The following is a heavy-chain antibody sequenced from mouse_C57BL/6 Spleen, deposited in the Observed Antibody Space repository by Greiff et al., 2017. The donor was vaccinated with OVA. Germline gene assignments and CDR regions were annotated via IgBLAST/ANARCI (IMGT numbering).Heavy chain of an antibody. Sequence: QVQLQQSGAELVKPGASVKISCKASGYAFSSYWMNWVKQRPGKGLEWIGQIYPGDGDTNYNGKFKGKATLTADKSSSTAYMQLSSLTSEDSAVYFCARSNLPRAMDYWGQGTSVTVSS. V-gene: IGHV1-80*01. D-gene: IGHD2-1*01. CDR2: IYPGDGDT. J-gene: IGHJ4*01. CDR1: GYAFSSYW. CDR3: ARSNLPRAMDY.